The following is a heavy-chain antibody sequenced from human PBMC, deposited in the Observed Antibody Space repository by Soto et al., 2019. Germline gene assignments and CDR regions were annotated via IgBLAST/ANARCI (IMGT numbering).Heavy chain of an antibody. Sequence: GGSLRLSCAASGFTFSSYGMHWVRQAPGKGLERVAVISYDGSNKYYADSVKGRFTISRDNSKNTLYLQMNSLKASDTAMYYCARVFVWVYCGGDCSPVWYFDLWGRGTLVTVSS. CDR1: GFTFSSYG. V-gene: IGHV3-30*03. J-gene: IGHJ2*01. D-gene: IGHD2-21*02. CDR2: ISYDGSNK. CDR3: ARVFVWVYCGGDCSPVWYFDL.